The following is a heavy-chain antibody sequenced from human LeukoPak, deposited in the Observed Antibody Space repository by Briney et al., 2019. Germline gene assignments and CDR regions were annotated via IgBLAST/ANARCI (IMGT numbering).Heavy chain of an antibody. V-gene: IGHV3-33*01. CDR3: ARDPGTHTDY. Sequence: SLRLSCAPSGFTFSSYGMQWVRQAPGKELEWVAVIWYDGSNNDHADSGQGRFTISRDNSKNTLYLQMNSLRAEDTAVYYCARDPGTHTDYWGQGTLVIVSS. D-gene: IGHD3-10*01. CDR2: IWYDGSNN. CDR1: GFTFSSYG. J-gene: IGHJ4*02.